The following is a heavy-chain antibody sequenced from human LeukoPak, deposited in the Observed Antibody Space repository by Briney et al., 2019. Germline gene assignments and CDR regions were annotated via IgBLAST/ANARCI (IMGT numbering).Heavy chain of an antibody. V-gene: IGHV1-18*01. J-gene: IGHJ4*02. Sequence: ASVKVSCKASGYTFTSYGITWVRQAPRQGLEWMGWISAYNGNTNYAQKIQGRVTITTDTSTSTAYMELRSLRSDDTAVYYCARRTRGYPDYWGQGTLVTVSS. CDR3: ARRTRGYPDY. CDR1: GYTFTSYG. CDR2: ISAYNGNT. D-gene: IGHD5-12*01.